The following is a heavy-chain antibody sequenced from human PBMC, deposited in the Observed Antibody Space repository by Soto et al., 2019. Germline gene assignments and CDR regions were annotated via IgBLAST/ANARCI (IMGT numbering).Heavy chain of an antibody. D-gene: IGHD3-10*01. J-gene: IGHJ3*02. CDR3: AKSGKPHSPLLWLGDPNGRDAFDI. V-gene: IGHV3-23*01. CDR2: ISGSGGST. CDR1: GFTFSSYA. Sequence: EVQLLESGGGLVQPGGSLRLSCAASGFTFSSYAMSWVRQAPGKGLEWVSAISGSGGSTYYADSVKGRFTISRDNSKNTLYRQMNSLRAEDTAVYDCAKSGKPHSPLLWLGDPNGRDAFDIWGQGTMVTVSS.